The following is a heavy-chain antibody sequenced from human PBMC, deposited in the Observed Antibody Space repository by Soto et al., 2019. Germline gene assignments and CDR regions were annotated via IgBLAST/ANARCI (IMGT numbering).Heavy chain of an antibody. D-gene: IGHD3-16*01. V-gene: IGHV3-11*01. CDR3: ARDYLPLRPRGVLFDP. CDR2: ISSSGSTI. Sequence: GTLRLSCAFAGFSLSDYYMGWIRQAPGRGLEWVSYISSSGSTIYYADSVKGRFTISRDNAKNSLYLQMNSLRAEDTAVYYCARDYLPLRPRGVLFDPWGQGTLVTVPS. CDR1: GFSLSDYY. J-gene: IGHJ5*02.